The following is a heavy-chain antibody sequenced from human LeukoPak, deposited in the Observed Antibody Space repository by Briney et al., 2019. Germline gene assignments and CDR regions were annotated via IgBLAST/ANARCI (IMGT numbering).Heavy chain of an antibody. CDR1: GSSITTAFY. CDR2: IYHSGST. V-gene: IGHV4-38-2*02. D-gene: IGHD3-3*01. Sequence: KSSETLSLTCTVSGSSITTAFYWGWIRQPPGKGLEWIGSIYHSGSTSYNPSLKSRVTISVHTSKNQFSLKLSSVTAADTAVYYCTRVVTSGSYTLGNRGHGTLVTVSS. J-gene: IGHJ4*01. CDR3: TRVVTSGSYTLGN.